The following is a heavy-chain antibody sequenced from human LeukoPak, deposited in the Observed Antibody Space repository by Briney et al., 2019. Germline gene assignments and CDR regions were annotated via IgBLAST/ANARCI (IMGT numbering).Heavy chain of an antibody. J-gene: IGHJ4*02. CDR1: GYTLTELS. CDR2: FNPEDGET. V-gene: IGHV1-24*01. D-gene: IGHD5-18*01. CDR3: ATGIQLWLLFDY. Sequence: ASVKVSCKVSGYTLTELSMHWVRQAPGKGREWMGGFNPEDGETIYAQKFQGRVTMTEDTSTDTAYMELSSLRSEDTAVYYCATGIQLWLLFDYWGQGTLVTVSS.